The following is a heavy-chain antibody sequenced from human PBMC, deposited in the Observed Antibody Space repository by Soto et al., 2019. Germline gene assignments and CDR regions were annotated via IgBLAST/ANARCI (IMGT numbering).Heavy chain of an antibody. J-gene: IGHJ4*02. CDR2: IDGDDNK. CDR1: GLAFSTADRA. D-gene: IGHD1-1*01. Sequence: QITVKESGPALVKPTQPLTLTCTFSGLAFSTADRAVGWIRQAPGKALDWLALIDGDDNKRYSPSLKNRLTIASGTLKNQVVLTMTDMDPVDTATYSCAHGGTSGKTILFEYWGQGTLVTVSA. CDR3: AHGGTSGKTILFEY. V-gene: IGHV2-5*02.